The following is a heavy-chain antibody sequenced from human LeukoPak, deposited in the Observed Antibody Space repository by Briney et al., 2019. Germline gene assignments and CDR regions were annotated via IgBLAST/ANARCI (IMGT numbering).Heavy chain of an antibody. CDR1: GFTFSSYA. Sequence: SGGSLRLSCAASGFTFSSYAMTWVRQAPGKGLEWVSTITGGGGTTYYPDSVKGRFTISRDNSKNTLYLQMNSLRAEDTAVYYCAKDATRYSSSWYERPEDYWGQGTLVTVSS. CDR3: AKDATRYSSSWYERPEDY. CDR2: ITGGGGTT. D-gene: IGHD6-13*01. J-gene: IGHJ4*02. V-gene: IGHV3-23*01.